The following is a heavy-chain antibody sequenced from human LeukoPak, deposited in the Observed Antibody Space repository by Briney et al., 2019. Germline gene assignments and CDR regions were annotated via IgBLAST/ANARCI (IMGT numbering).Heavy chain of an antibody. Sequence: SETLSLTCTVSGDSTSSSTYYWDWIRQAPGKGLEWIGNIYDGGTTHYNPSLKSRVTISGDTSKNQFSLKLNSVTAADTAIYYCATHRRSGSGGSENAFEIWAKGRWSPSLQ. V-gene: IGHV4-39*01. D-gene: IGHD5-12*01. J-gene: IGHJ3*02. CDR3: ATHRRSGSGGSENAFEI. CDR2: IYDGGTT. CDR1: GDSTSSSTYY.